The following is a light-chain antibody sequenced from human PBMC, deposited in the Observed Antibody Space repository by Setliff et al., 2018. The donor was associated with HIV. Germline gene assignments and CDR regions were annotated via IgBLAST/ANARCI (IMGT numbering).Light chain of an antibody. J-gene: IGLJ2*01. CDR1: TNDVGTYNL. CDR2: EVS. Sequence: QSALAQPASVSGSPGQSIIIFCTGTTNDVGTYNLVSWYQQHPGKAPKLIIYEVSRRPSGASSRFSGSRSGNTASLTISGLQGEDEADYYCCSYAGRSVRVFGGGTKVTVL. CDR3: CSYAGRSVRV. V-gene: IGLV2-23*02.